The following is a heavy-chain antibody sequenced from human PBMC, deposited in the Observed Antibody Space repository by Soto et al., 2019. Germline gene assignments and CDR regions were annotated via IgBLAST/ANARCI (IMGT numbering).Heavy chain of an antibody. Sequence: ASVKVSCKASGYTFTSYGISWVRQAPGQGLEWIGWISAYNGNTNYAQKQQGRVTMTTDTSTSTAYMELRSLRSDDTAVYYCARGGGGYYYGSGSYTPPNFWGQGTLVTVSS. CDR1: GYTFTSYG. V-gene: IGHV1-18*01. CDR3: ARGGGGYYYGSGSYTPPNF. J-gene: IGHJ4*02. D-gene: IGHD3-10*01. CDR2: ISAYNGNT.